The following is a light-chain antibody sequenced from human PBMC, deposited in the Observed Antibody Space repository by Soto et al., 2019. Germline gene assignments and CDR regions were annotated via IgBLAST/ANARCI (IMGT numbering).Light chain of an antibody. Sequence: SYELTQPPSVSGAPGQTARITCGGNNIEIKSVHWYQQKPGQAPVLVVYDDGDRTTGIPERFSGSKSGNTATLTTSRVEAGDEADYYCQVWDTTNPVIFGGGPKLTVL. J-gene: IGLJ2*01. CDR2: DDG. CDR1: NIEIKS. CDR3: QVWDTTNPVI. V-gene: IGLV3-21*02.